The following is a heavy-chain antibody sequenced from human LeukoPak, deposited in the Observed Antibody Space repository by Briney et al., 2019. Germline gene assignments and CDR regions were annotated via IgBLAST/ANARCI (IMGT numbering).Heavy chain of an antibody. CDR2: ISNNGGRT. V-gene: IGHV3-23*01. Sequence: GGSLRLSCAGSGFSFSSNTMSWVRQAPGRGLEWVSAISNNGGRTDYVDSVKGRFTISRDNSKSTLYLHMDSLRAEDTAVYYCARDEDTSALSEYWGQGTLVTVSS. D-gene: IGHD2/OR15-2a*01. J-gene: IGHJ4*02. CDR1: GFSFSSNT. CDR3: ARDEDTSALSEY.